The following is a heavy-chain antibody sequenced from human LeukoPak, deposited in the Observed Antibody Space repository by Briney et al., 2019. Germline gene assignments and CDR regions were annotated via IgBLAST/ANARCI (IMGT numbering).Heavy chain of an antibody. J-gene: IGHJ6*02. D-gene: IGHD3-16*02. CDR3: ARDHLPYYDYVWGSYRYPRYYYYYYGMDV. Sequence: PSETLSLTCTVSGGSISSGGYYWSWIRQHPRKGLEWIGYIYYSGSTYYNPSLKSRVTISVDTSKNQFSLKLSSVTAADTAVYYCARDHLPYYDYVWGSYRYPRYYYYYYGMDVWGQGTTVTVSS. CDR2: IYYSGST. V-gene: IGHV4-31*03. CDR1: GGSISSGGYY.